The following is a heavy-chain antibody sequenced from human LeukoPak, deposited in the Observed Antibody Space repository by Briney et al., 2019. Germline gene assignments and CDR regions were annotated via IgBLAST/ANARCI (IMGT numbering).Heavy chain of an antibody. CDR1: GGSFSSGDYS. Sequence: SQTLSLTCTVSGGSFSSGDYSWNWIRQPAGQGLEWIGRIYTSGSTNYNPSLQSRVTMSVDTSKNQFSLRLTSVTAADTAIYYCARSNSVPARHGYWFDPWGQGTLVTVSS. CDR3: ARSNSVPARHGYWFDP. V-gene: IGHV4-61*02. J-gene: IGHJ5*02. CDR2: IYTSGST. D-gene: IGHD4-11*01.